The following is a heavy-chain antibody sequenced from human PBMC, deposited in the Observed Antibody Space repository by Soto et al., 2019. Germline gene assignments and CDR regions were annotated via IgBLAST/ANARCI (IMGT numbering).Heavy chain of an antibody. J-gene: IGHJ4*02. D-gene: IGHD2-2*01. CDR2: ISYSGST. V-gene: IGHV4-59*11. CDR3: ARADPAASVGY. CDR1: GGSMSSHY. Sequence: PSETLSLTCTVSGGSMSSHYWTWLRQSPGKGLEWIGYISYSGSTYYNPSLKSRVSISADTFKNQFSLRMNSMIAADTAVYYCARADPAASVGYWGQGTLVTVSS.